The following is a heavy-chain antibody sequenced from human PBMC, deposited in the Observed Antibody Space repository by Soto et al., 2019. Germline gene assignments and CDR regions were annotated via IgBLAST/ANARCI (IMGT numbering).Heavy chain of an antibody. CDR1: GFSFSSDS. D-gene: IGHD1-7*01. Sequence: LRLSCAASGFSFSSDSMGWVRQAPGKGLEWVSSISSSGSSMNYADSVKGRFTISRDNAKNSLYLQMSGLKDEDTAVYYCARDPPTGTTLDWADSWGQGTLVTVSS. CDR2: ISSSGSSM. J-gene: IGHJ4*02. V-gene: IGHV3-21*01. CDR3: ARDPPTGTTLDWADS.